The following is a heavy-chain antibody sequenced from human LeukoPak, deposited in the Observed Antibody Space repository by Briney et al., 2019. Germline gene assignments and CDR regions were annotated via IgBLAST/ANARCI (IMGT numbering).Heavy chain of an antibody. V-gene: IGHV1-8*02. CDR1: GYTFTSYD. Sequence: ASVKVSCKASGYTFTSYDINWVRQATGQGLEWMGWMNPNSGNTDYSQKFQGRVTMTRNTSISTAYMELSSLRSEDTAVYYCARDERHSPDVWGQGTTVTVSS. CDR2: MNPNSGNT. D-gene: IGHD6-25*01. J-gene: IGHJ6*02. CDR3: ARDERHSPDV.